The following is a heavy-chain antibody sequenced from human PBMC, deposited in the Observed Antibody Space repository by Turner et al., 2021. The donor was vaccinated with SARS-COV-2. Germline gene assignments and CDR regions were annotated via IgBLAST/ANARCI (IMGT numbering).Heavy chain of an antibody. CDR3: ARLMDTAMDYYGTDV. CDR1: GGSISSSSYY. CDR2: IYYSGSA. Sequence: QLQLQDSGTGLVKPSEPLSLTCTVSGGSISSSSYYWGWIRQPPGKGLEWIGNIYYSGSAYYNPSLKSRVTISVDPSKNQFSLKLTSVTAADTAVYYCARLMDTAMDYYGTDVWGQGTTVTVSS. V-gene: IGHV4-39*01. D-gene: IGHD5-18*01. J-gene: IGHJ6*02.